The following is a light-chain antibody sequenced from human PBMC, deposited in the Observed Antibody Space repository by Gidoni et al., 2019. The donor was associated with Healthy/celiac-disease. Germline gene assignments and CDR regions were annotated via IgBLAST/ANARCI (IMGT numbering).Light chain of an antibody. V-gene: IGKV1-5*03. Sequence: DIQMTQSPSTLSASVGDRVTITCRASQSISSWLAWYQQKPGKAPKLLIYKASSLESGVPSRFSGSGSGTEFTLTISSLQPDDFATYYCQQYNSYLPQLTFXGXTKVEIK. CDR1: QSISSW. CDR2: KAS. J-gene: IGKJ4*01. CDR3: QQYNSYLPQLT.